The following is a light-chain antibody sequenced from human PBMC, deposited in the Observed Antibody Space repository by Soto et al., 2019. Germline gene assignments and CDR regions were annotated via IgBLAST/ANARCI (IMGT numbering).Light chain of an antibody. CDR1: QGVGGW. CDR2: ATS. J-gene: IGKJ1*01. CDR3: QHYKMYSPWT. Sequence: IPMTQSPSSVSASVGDRVTMTCRASQGVGGWLAWYQQKPGKVPKLLIYATSSLHSGVPSRFSGSGSGTDFTLSISSLQPEDFATYYCQHYKMYSPWTFGQGTKVEIK. V-gene: IGKV1D-16*01.